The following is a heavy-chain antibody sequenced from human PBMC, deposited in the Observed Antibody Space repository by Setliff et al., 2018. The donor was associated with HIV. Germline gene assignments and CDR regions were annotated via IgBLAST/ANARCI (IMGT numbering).Heavy chain of an antibody. CDR2: IKQDGSEK. D-gene: IGHD3-22*01. V-gene: IGHV3-7*03. J-gene: IGHJ3*02. CDR1: GFTFSRHW. Sequence: GGSLRLSCAASGFTFSRHWMSWVRQAPGKGLEWVASIKQDGSEKYYVDSVKGRFTISRDNAKSSLYLQMNSLRAEDTAVYFCARWGITLIVTNAFDIWGQGTMVTVSS. CDR3: ARWGITLIVTNAFDI.